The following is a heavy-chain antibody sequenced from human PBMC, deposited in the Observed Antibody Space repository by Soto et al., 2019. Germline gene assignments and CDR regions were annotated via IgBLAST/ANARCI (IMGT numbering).Heavy chain of an antibody. CDR2: IYYSGSA. Sequence: PSETLSLTCTVSGGSISSYYWSWIRQPPGKGLEWVGYIYYSGSANYNPSLKSRVTISVDTTKNQFSLKLSALPAADTAMYYCARVAATYYSVWGSYRPSGLEYLGQGTLVTVAS. CDR1: GGSISSYY. J-gene: IGHJ4*02. V-gene: IGHV4-59*01. D-gene: IGHD3-16*02. CDR3: ARVAATYYSVWGSYRPSGLEY.